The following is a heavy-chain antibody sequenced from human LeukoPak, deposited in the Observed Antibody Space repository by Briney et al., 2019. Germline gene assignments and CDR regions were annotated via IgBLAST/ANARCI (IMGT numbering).Heavy chain of an antibody. CDR1: GGSISSSNYY. J-gene: IGHJ5*02. D-gene: IGHD3-22*01. CDR2: IYYSGST. CDR3: ARDYYDSSGYLPPIGWFDP. V-gene: IGHV4-39*07. Sequence: SSETLSLTCTVSGGSISSSNYYWGWIRQPPGKGLEWIGSIYYSGSTYYSPSLKSRVTISVDTSKNQFSLKLSSVTAADTAVYYCARDYYDSSGYLPPIGWFDPWGQGTLITVSS.